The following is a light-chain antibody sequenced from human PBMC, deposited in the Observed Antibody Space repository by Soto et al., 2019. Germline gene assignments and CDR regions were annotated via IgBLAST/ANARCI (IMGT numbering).Light chain of an antibody. J-gene: IGKJ1*01. CDR2: GAS. CDR3: HQYNNWPRT. Sequence: TRSPVSLSLSSGERATLSCRASQSVSSNFFAWYQQKPGQTPRLPSYGASTRAAGIPARFSGSGSGTEFTLTNSSLQSEDFAVYYCHQYNNWPRTFGQGTKEDI. V-gene: IGKV3-15*01. CDR1: QSVSSN.